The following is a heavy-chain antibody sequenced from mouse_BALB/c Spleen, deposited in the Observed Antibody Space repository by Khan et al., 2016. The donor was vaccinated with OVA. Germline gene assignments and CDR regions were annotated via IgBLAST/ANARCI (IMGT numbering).Heavy chain of an antibody. D-gene: IGHD4-1*01. V-gene: IGHV5-6*01. CDR3: ADRLTGSFAY. Sequence: EVQLVESGGDLVKPGGSLKLSCAASGFTFSSYSMSWVRQTPDKRLEWVASISSGGDYTYYPDSLKGRSTIPRDNTKNTLYLQMRELKSEDTALYYCADRLTGSFAYWGQGTLVTVSA. CDR2: ISSGGDYT. CDR1: GFTFSSYS. J-gene: IGHJ3*01.